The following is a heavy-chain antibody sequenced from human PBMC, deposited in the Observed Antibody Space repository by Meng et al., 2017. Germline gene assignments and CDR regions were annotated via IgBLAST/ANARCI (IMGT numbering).Heavy chain of an antibody. Sequence: QVQLQQWGAGLLKPSETLSLTCAVYGGSFSGYYWSWIRQPPGKGLEWIGEINHSGSTNYNPSLRSRVTISVDTSKNQFSLKLSSVTAADTAVYYCARIGDWGSTRYFDYWGQGTLVTVSS. CDR1: GGSFSGYY. CDR2: INHSGST. D-gene: IGHD7-27*01. J-gene: IGHJ4*02. V-gene: IGHV4-34*01. CDR3: ARIGDWGSTRYFDY.